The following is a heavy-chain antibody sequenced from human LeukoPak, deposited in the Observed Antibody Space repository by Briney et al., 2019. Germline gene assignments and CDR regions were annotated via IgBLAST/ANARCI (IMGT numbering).Heavy chain of an antibody. D-gene: IGHD6-13*01. CDR1: GFTFSSYG. CDR2: IRYDGSNK. J-gene: IGHJ6*03. CDR3: AKDPQQLVPRYYYYSMDV. Sequence: GGSLRLSCAASGFTFSSYGMHWVRQAPGKGLEGVSFIRYDGSNKYYADSVKCRFTISRDNSKNTLYLQMNSLRAEDTAVYYCAKDPQQLVPRYYYYSMDVGAKGPRSPSP. V-gene: IGHV3-30*02.